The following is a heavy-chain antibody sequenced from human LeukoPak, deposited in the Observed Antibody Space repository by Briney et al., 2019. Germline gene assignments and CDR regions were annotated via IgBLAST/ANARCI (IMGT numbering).Heavy chain of an antibody. CDR3: AKEPPEYCSSTSCPIGIDP. CDR2: ISASGGTT. D-gene: IGHD2-2*01. Sequence: GGSLRLSCAASGFTFSSYAMSWVRQAPGKGLEWVSAISASGGTTYYADSVKGRFTISRDNSKNTLYLQTSSLRAEDTAVYYCAKEPPEYCSSTSCPIGIDPWGQGTLVTVSS. V-gene: IGHV3-23*01. CDR1: GFTFSSYA. J-gene: IGHJ5*02.